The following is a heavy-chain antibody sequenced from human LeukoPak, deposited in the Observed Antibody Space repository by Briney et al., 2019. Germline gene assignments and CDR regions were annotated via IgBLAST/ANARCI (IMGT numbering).Heavy chain of an antibody. CDR3: ATGGGFF. D-gene: IGHD2-8*02. J-gene: IGHJ4*02. V-gene: IGHV3-69-1*01. CDR1: GFAFSNYN. CDR2: ITISSHT. Sequence: TGGSLRLSCAASGFAFSNYNMDWVRQAPGKGLEWVSAITISSHTYYADSQKGRFTISRENAKNTLYLQMNRLSAEDTAVYYCATGGGFFGGQASKLSVSS.